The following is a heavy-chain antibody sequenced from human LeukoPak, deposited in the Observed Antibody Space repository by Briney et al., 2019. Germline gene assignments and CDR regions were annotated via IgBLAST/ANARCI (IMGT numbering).Heavy chain of an antibody. CDR3: ARDRLRESYYYYGMDV. J-gene: IGHJ6*02. Sequence: PGGSLRLSCAASGFTFSDYYMSWIRQAPGKGLEWVSYISSSGSTIYYADSVKGRFTISRDNAKNSLYLQMNSLRADDTAVYYCARDRLRESYYYYGMDVWGQGTTVTVSS. V-gene: IGHV3-11*01. D-gene: IGHD4-17*01. CDR1: GFTFSDYY. CDR2: ISSSGSTI.